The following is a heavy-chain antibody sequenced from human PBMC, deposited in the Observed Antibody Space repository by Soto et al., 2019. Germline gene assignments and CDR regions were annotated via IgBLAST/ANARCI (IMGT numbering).Heavy chain of an antibody. CDR2: ISGSGGST. J-gene: IGHJ4*02. CDR3: AKDLMRYYYDSSGYYLFDY. V-gene: IGHV3-23*01. Sequence: PGGSLRLSCAASGFTFSSYAMSWVRQAPGKGLEWVSAISGSGGSTYYADSVKGRFTISRDNSKNTLYLQMNSLRAEDTAVYYCAKDLMRYYYDSSGYYLFDYWGQGTMVTVYS. CDR1: GFTFSSYA. D-gene: IGHD3-22*01.